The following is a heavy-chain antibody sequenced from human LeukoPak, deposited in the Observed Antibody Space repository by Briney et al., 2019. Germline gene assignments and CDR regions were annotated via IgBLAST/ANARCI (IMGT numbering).Heavy chain of an antibody. CDR1: GGTFSSYA. J-gene: IGHJ6*03. Sequence: ASVKVSCKASGGTFSSYAISWVRQAPGQGLEWMGGIIPIFGTANHAQNIQGTVTITTDESTSTAYMELGSLRSEDTAVYYCARALGDCSGGSCYRGPAYYYYYYMDVWGKGTTVTVSS. D-gene: IGHD2-15*01. V-gene: IGHV1-69*05. CDR2: IIPIFGTA. CDR3: ARALGDCSGGSCYRGPAYYYYYYMDV.